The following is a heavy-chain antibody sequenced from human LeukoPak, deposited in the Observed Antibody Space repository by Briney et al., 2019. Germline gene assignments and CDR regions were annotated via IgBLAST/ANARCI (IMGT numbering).Heavy chain of an antibody. CDR3: AKEADYYDSRGGAFDI. CDR2: ISYDGSNK. D-gene: IGHD3-22*01. Sequence: GSLRLSCAASGFTFSSYGMHWVRQAPGKGLEWVAVISYDGSNKCYADSVKGRFTISRDNSKNTLYLQMNSLRAEDTAVYYCAKEADYYDSRGGAFDIWGQGTMVTVSS. CDR1: GFTFSSYG. J-gene: IGHJ3*02. V-gene: IGHV3-30*18.